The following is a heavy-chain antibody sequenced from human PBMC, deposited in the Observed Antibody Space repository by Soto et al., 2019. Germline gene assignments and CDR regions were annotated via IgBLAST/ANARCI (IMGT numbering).Heavy chain of an antibody. D-gene: IGHD1-20*01. CDR2: ISGSGGST. CDR3: AKDSGTWITGTPGYNFDY. J-gene: IGHJ4*02. V-gene: IGHV3-23*01. CDR1: GFTFSSYA. Sequence: GGSLRLSCAASGFTFSSYAMSWVRQAPGKGLEWVSAISGSGGSTYYADSVKGRFTISRDNSKNTLYLQMNSLRAEDTAVYYCAKDSGTWITGTPGYNFDYWGQGTLVTVSS.